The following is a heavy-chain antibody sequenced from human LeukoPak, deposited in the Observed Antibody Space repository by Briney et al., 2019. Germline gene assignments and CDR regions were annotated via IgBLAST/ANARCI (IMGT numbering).Heavy chain of an antibody. CDR1: GGSISSGDYY. Sequence: SETLSLTCTVSGGSISSGDYYWSWIRQPPGKGLEWIGYIYYSGSTYYNPSLKSRVTISVDTSKNQFSLKLNSVTAADTAVYYCASGRPGEQQLVRYYYYMDVWGKGTTVTVSS. J-gene: IGHJ6*03. D-gene: IGHD6-13*01. CDR2: IYYSGST. CDR3: ASGRPGEQQLVRYYYYMDV. V-gene: IGHV4-30-4*01.